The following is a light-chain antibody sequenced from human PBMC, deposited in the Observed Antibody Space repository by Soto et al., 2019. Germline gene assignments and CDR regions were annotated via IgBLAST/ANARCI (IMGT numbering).Light chain of an antibody. CDR1: SSDVGGYKY. CDR3: SSYTDRKNLV. J-gene: IGLJ1*01. V-gene: IGLV2-8*01. CDR2: EVS. Sequence: QSVLTQPASVSGSPGQSITISCTGTSSDVGGYKYVSWYQQHPDKAPKLIIFEVSNRPSGVPDRFSGSKSGNTASLTVSALQAEDEADYYCSSYTDRKNLVFGTGTKVTVL.